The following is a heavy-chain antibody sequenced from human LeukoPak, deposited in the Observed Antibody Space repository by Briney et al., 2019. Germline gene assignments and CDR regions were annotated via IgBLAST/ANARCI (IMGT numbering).Heavy chain of an antibody. Sequence: ASVKVSCKASGGTFSSYAISWVRQAPGQGLEWMGIINPSGGSTSYAQKFQGRVTMTRDTSTSTVYMGLSSLRSEDTAVYYCARDIGEDDYWGQGTLVTVSS. CDR1: GGTFSSYA. D-gene: IGHD3-10*01. CDR2: INPSGGST. CDR3: ARDIGEDDY. J-gene: IGHJ4*02. V-gene: IGHV1-46*01.